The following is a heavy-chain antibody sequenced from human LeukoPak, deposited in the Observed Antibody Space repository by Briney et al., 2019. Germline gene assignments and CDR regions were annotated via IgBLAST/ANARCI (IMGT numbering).Heavy chain of an antibody. D-gene: IGHD3-10*01. CDR3: ARKNPSGSARGFGELLMGAFDI. CDR1: GGSISSSSYY. Sequence: SETLSLTCTVSGGSISSSSYYWGWIRQPPGKGLEWIGSIYYSGSTYYNPSLKSRVTISVDTSKNQFSLKLSSVTAADTAVYYCARKNPSGSARGFGELLMGAFDIWGQGTMVTVSS. CDR2: IYYSGST. J-gene: IGHJ3*02. V-gene: IGHV4-39*07.